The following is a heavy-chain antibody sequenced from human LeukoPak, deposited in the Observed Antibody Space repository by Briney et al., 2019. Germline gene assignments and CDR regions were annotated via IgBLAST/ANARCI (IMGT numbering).Heavy chain of an antibody. CDR1: GGSISSYY. CDR2: IYTSGST. J-gene: IGHJ4*02. V-gene: IGHV4-4*07. CDR3: ARENSGSYREFDY. Sequence: SETLSLTCTVSGGSISSYYWSWIRQPAGKGLEGIGRIYTSGSTNYNASLKSRVSMSVDTSKNQFSLKLSSVTAADTAVFYCARENSGSYREFDYWGQGTLVTVPS. D-gene: IGHD1-26*01.